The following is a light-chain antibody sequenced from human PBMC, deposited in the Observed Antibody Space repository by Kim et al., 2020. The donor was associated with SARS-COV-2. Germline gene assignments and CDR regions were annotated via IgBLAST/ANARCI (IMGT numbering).Light chain of an antibody. CDR3: QVWDSSSDHRV. Sequence: SYELTQPPSVSVAPGKTARITCGGNNIGSKSVHGYQQKPGQAPVLVIYYGSDRPSGIPERFSGSNSGNTATLTISRVEAGDEADYYCQVWDSSSDHRVFGGGTKLTVL. CDR1: NIGSKS. J-gene: IGLJ3*02. V-gene: IGLV3-21*04. CDR2: YGS.